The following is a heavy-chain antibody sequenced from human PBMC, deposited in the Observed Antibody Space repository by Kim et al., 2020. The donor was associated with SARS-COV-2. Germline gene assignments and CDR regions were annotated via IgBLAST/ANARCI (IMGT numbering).Heavy chain of an antibody. D-gene: IGHD3-22*01. CDR3: ARAVITMIVVVNAFDY. V-gene: IGHV4-31*03. Sequence: SETLSLTCTVSGGSISSCGYYWSWIRQHPGKGLEWIGYIYYSGSTYYNPSLKSRVTISVDTSKNHFSLKLGSVTAADTAVYYCARAVITMIVVVNAFDYWGEGTLVTVSS. CDR2: IYYSGST. J-gene: IGHJ4*02. CDR1: GGSISSCGYY.